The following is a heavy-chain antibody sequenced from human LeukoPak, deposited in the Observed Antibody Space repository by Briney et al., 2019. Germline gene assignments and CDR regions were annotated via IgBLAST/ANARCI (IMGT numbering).Heavy chain of an antibody. Sequence: ASVKVSCKASGYTFTSYGISWVRQAPGQGLEWMGWISAYNGNTNYAQKLQGRVTMTRDTSTSTVYMELSSLRSEDTAAYYCAHSSGYRDAFDIWGQGTMVTVSS. CDR2: ISAYNGNT. CDR3: AHSSGYRDAFDI. CDR1: GYTFTSYG. V-gene: IGHV1-18*01. D-gene: IGHD3-22*01. J-gene: IGHJ3*02.